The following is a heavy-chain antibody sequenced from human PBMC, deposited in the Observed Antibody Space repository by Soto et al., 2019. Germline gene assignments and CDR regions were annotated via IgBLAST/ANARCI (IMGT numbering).Heavy chain of an antibody. CDR2: MNPNSGNT. CDR1: GYTFTSYD. J-gene: IGHJ3*02. D-gene: IGHD3-22*01. Sequence: ASVKVSCKASGYTFTSYDINWVRQATGQGLEWMGWMNPNSGNTGYAQKFQGRVTMTRNTSISTAYMELSSLRSEDTAVYYCARGYDSSGYYYNDAFDIWGQGTMVTVSS. V-gene: IGHV1-8*01. CDR3: ARGYDSSGYYYNDAFDI.